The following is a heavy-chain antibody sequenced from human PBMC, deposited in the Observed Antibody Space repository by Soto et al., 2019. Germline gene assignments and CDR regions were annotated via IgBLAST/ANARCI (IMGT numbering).Heavy chain of an antibody. J-gene: IGHJ4*02. V-gene: IGHV4-34*01. CDR3: ARDNISGLFYY. CDR2: MYYSGNT. Sequence: SETLSLTCAVYGGSFSGYYWSWIRQPPGKGLEWIGTMYYSGNTYYNPSLKSRVTISVDTSKNQFSLKLTSVTAADTAVYYCARDNISGLFYYWGQGTLVTVSS. CDR1: GGSFSGYY. D-gene: IGHD5-12*01.